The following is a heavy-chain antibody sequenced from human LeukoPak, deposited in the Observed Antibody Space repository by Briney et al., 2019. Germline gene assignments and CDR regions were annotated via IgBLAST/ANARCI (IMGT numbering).Heavy chain of an antibody. CDR1: GYTFTSYA. Sequence: ASVKVSCKASGYTFTSYAMNWVRQAPGQGLEWMGWINTNTGNPTYAQGFTGRFVFSLDTSVSTAYLQISSLKAEDTAVYYCARNPPPTSYFIYYYMDVWGKGTTVTVSS. CDR2: INTNTGNP. CDR3: ARNPPPTSYFIYYYMDV. D-gene: IGHD1-26*01. J-gene: IGHJ6*03. V-gene: IGHV7-4-1*02.